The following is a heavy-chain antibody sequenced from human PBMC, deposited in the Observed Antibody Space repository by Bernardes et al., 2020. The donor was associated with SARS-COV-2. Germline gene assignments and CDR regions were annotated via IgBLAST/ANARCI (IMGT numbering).Heavy chain of an antibody. Sequence: SETLSLTCTVSGGSISSSSYYWDWLRQPRGNGLEWIGNSYYSGSTHYNPSPKSRVTISVDTSKNQFSLRLSSVTAADTAVYYCARCWPYSSVDDWGQGTPVTVSS. J-gene: IGHJ4*02. CDR1: GGSISSSSYY. V-gene: IGHV4-39*01. CDR2: SYYSGST. CDR3: ARCWPYSSVDD. D-gene: IGHD6-19*01.